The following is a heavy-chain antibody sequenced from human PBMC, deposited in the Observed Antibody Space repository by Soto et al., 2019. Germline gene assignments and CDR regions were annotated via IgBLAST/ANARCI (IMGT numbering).Heavy chain of an antibody. CDR3: AKGPTSSWSYYYYMDV. V-gene: IGHV3-9*01. CDR2: ISWNSGSI. J-gene: IGHJ6*03. D-gene: IGHD6-13*01. CDR1: GFTFDDYA. Sequence: EVQLVESGGGLVQPGRSLRLSCAASGFTFDDYAMHWVRQAPGNGLEWVSGISWNSGSIGYADSVKGRFTISRDNAKNSLYLQMNSLRAEDTALYYCAKGPTSSWSYYYYMDVWGKGTTVTVSS.